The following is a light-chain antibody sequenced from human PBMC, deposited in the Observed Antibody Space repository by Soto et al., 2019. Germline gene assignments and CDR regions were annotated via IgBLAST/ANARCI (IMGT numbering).Light chain of an antibody. CDR3: SSYTSSSTNYV. CDR2: EVS. V-gene: IGLV2-14*01. J-gene: IGLJ1*01. Sequence: QSVLTQPASVSGSAGQSITISCTGTRSDVGGYNYVSWYQQHPGKAPKLIIYEVSNRPSGVSNRFSGSKSGNTASLTISGLQAEDEADYYCSSYTSSSTNYVFGTGTKVTVL. CDR1: RSDVGGYNY.